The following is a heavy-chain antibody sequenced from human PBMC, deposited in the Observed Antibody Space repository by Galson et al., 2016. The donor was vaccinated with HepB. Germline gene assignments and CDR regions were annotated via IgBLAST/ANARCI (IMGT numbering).Heavy chain of an antibody. J-gene: IGHJ6*02. Sequence: SCKATGVAFSSYVMTWVRQAPGQGLEWMGGIVPLQNTPTYAQQFQGRVTISADESTRTAYMELRSLRPEDTAVYYCARSVTSIRLTDFYYTMDVWGLGTPVIVSS. D-gene: IGHD3-16*01. CDR2: IVPLQNTP. CDR1: GVAFSSYV. V-gene: IGHV1-69*01. CDR3: ARSVTSIRLTDFYYTMDV.